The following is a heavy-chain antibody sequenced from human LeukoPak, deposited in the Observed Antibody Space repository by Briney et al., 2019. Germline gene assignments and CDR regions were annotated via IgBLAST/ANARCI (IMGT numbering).Heavy chain of an antibody. D-gene: IGHD3-10*01. Sequence: SEALSLTCTVSGGSNSSYYWSWIRQPPGKGLECIGYIYYSGSTNYNPSLKSRVTISVDTSKNQFSLKLSSVTAADTAVYYCARDLYGSGALDYWGQGTLVTVSS. CDR1: GGSNSSYY. J-gene: IGHJ4*02. CDR2: IYYSGST. V-gene: IGHV4-59*01. CDR3: ARDLYGSGALDY.